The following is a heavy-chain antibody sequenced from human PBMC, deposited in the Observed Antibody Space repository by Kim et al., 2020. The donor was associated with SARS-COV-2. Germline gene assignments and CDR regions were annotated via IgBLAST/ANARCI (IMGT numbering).Heavy chain of an antibody. J-gene: IGHJ4*02. CDR1: GDSITTRNW. V-gene: IGHV4-4*02. Sequence: SETLSLTCAVSGDSITTRNWRSWVRQPPGKRLEWIGEIYNSGNNNYNPSLKSRVSISEDKSKHQFSLNLSAVTAADTAVYYCARLWTDTGSSFRFDDWGQGTLVTVSS. CDR2: IYNSGNN. CDR3: ARLWTDTGSSFRFDD. D-gene: IGHD1-26*01.